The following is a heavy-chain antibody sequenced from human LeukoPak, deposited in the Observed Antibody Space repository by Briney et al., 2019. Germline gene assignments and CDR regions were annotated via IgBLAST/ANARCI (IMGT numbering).Heavy chain of an antibody. Sequence: ASVKVSCKASGYTFTSYDINWVRQAPGQGLEWMGRIIPILGIANYAQKFQGRVTITADKPTSTAYMELSSLRSEDTAVYYCARDELLWFGELLYPGAFDIWGQGTMVTVSS. CDR2: IIPILGIA. V-gene: IGHV1-69*04. J-gene: IGHJ3*02. D-gene: IGHD3-10*01. CDR3: ARDELLWFGELLYPGAFDI. CDR1: GYTFTSYD.